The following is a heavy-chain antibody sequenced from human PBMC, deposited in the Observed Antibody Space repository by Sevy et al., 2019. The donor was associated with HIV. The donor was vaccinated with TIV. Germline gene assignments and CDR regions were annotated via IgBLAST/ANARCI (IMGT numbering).Heavy chain of an antibody. CDR2: IYYSGSS. D-gene: IGHD2-15*01. J-gene: IGHJ4*01. V-gene: IGHV4-59*01. CDR1: GDSISSYF. CDR3: ARDSPVVPRALVD. Sequence: SETLSLTCNVSGDSISSYFWSWFRQPPGKGLEWIGYIYYSGSSEYNPSLRSRVTISIDTSKKYLSMKLTSVTAADTAVYYCARDSPVVPRALVDWGHGTLVTVSS.